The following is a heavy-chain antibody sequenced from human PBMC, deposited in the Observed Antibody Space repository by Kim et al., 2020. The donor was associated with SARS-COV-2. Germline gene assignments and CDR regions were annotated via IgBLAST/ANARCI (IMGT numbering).Heavy chain of an antibody. CDR3: ARGQIVVVPAALGVVMYYYYYMDV. J-gene: IGHJ6*03. CDR1: GGSFSGYY. D-gene: IGHD2-2*01. CDR2: SNHSGST. V-gene: IGHV4-34*01. Sequence: SETLSLTCAVYGGSFSGYYWSWIRQPPGKGLEWIGESNHSGSTNYNPSLKSRVTIAVDTSKNKFSLKLSSVTAADTAVYYCARGQIVVVPAALGVVMYYYYYMDVWGKGTTVTVSS.